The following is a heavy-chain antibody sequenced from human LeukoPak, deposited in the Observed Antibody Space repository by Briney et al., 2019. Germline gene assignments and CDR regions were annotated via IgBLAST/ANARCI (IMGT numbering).Heavy chain of an antibody. Sequence: PGGSLRLSCAASGFTFSSYEMNWVRQAPGKGLEWVSYMSSSGSTIYYADSVKGRFTIPRDNAKNSLYLQMNSLRAEDTAVYYCARDGQLADFDYWGQGTLVTVSS. CDR3: ARDGQLADFDY. J-gene: IGHJ4*02. D-gene: IGHD6-6*01. CDR2: MSSSGSTI. V-gene: IGHV3-48*03. CDR1: GFTFSSYE.